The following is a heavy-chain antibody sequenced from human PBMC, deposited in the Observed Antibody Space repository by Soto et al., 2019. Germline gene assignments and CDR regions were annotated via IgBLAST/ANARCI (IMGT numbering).Heavy chain of an antibody. J-gene: IGHJ4*02. Sequence: GESLKISCAASGFTFSSYSMNWVRQAPGKGLEWVSSISSSSSYIYYADSVKGRFTISRDNAKNSLYLQMNSLRAEDTAVYYCARGGTTVTHYPLDYWGQGTLVTVSS. D-gene: IGHD4-4*01. V-gene: IGHV3-21*01. CDR1: GFTFSSYS. CDR2: ISSSSSYI. CDR3: ARGGTTVTHYPLDY.